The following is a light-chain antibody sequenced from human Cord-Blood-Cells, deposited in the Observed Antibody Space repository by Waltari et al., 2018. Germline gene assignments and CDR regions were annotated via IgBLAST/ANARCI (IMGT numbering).Light chain of an antibody. Sequence: ISCRSSQSLLHSNGYNYLDWYLQKPGQSPQLLIYLGSNRASGVPDRFSGSGSGTDFTLKISRVEAEDVGVYYYMQALQTPITFGQGTRLEIK. CDR1: QSLLHSNGYNY. CDR2: LGS. CDR3: MQALQTPIT. V-gene: IGKV2-28*01. J-gene: IGKJ5*01.